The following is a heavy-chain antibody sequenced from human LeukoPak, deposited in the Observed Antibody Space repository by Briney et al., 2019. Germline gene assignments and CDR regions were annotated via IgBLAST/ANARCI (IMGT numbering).Heavy chain of an antibody. CDR2: IIPIFGTA. CDR3: ARDRGRSIAARPFWFDP. Sequence: SVKVSCKASGGTFSSYATSWVRQAPGQGLEWMGGIIPIFGTANYAQKFQGRVTITTDESTSTAYMELSSLRSEDTAVYYCARDRGRSIAARPFWFDPWGQGTLVTVSS. V-gene: IGHV1-69*05. CDR1: GGTFSSYA. D-gene: IGHD6-6*01. J-gene: IGHJ5*02.